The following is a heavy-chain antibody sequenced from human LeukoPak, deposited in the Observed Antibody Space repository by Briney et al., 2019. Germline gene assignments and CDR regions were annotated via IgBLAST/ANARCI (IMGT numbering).Heavy chain of an antibody. J-gene: IGHJ4*02. CDR3: AKDRYGGNSPTYFHY. CDR2: ISYDGSNK. V-gene: IGHV3-30*04. Sequence: GRSLRLSCAASGFTFSSYAMHWVRQAPGKGLEWVAVISYDGSNKYYADSVKGRFTISRDNAKNTLYLQMNSLRAEDTAVYYCAKDRYGGNSPTYFHYWGQGTLVTVSS. CDR1: GFTFSSYA. D-gene: IGHD4-23*01.